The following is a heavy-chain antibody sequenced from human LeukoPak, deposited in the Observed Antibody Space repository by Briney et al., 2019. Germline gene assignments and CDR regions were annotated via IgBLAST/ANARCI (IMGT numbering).Heavy chain of an antibody. Sequence: SETLSLTCTVSGGSISSGGYYWSRIRQHPGKGLEWIGYIYYSGSTYYNPSLKSRVTISVDTSKNQFSLKLSSVTAADTAVYYCARGNLYYDLWSGYLGGEAHNWFDPWGQGTLVTVSS. V-gene: IGHV4-30-4*08. CDR1: GGSISSGGYY. CDR3: ARGNLYYDLWSGYLGGEAHNWFDP. J-gene: IGHJ5*02. CDR2: IYYSGST. D-gene: IGHD3-3*01.